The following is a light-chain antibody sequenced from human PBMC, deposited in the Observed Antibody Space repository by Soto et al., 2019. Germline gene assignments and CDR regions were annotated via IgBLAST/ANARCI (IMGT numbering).Light chain of an antibody. V-gene: IGKV3D-7*01. CDR1: QSVSSDY. J-gene: IGKJ1*01. Sequence: PGERVTLSCRASQSVSSDYLNYFQQEPGQAPRLFICGASTRATSIPARGSGSGSRTDFTLTISSLQPEDLAVYSCQQYNNWPPWTFGQGTKVDIK. CDR2: GAS. CDR3: QQYNNWPPWT.